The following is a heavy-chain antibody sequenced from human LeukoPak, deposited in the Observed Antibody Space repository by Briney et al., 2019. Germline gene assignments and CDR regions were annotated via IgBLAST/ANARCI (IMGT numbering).Heavy chain of an antibody. CDR1: GGSISSSSYY. CDR3: AGNYYGSGSYYSEDRY. Sequence: PSETLSLTCTVSGGSISSSSYYWGWIRQPPGKGLEWVGSMYYRGSTYHNPSLKSRVSISADTSKNQFSLKLSSVTAADTAVYYCAGNYYGSGSYYSEDRYWGQGTLVTVSS. D-gene: IGHD3-10*01. J-gene: IGHJ4*02. V-gene: IGHV4-39*07. CDR2: MYYRGST.